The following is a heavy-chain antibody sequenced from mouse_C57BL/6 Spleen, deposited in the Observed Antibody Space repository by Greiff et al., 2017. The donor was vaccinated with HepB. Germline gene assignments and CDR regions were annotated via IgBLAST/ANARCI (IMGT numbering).Heavy chain of an antibody. CDR3: ARPSYYCGSSYCYFDV. J-gene: IGHJ1*03. D-gene: IGHD1-1*01. CDR1: GYTFTSDT. CDR2: INPSSGYT. V-gene: IGHV1-4*01. Sequence: QVQLKQSGADLARPGASVKMSCKASGYTFTSDTMHWVKQRPGQGLEWIGYINPSSGYTKYNQKFKNKTTLTADTSSSTAYMQLSRLTSEDTAVYYWARPSYYCGSSYCYFDVWGTGTTVTVSS.